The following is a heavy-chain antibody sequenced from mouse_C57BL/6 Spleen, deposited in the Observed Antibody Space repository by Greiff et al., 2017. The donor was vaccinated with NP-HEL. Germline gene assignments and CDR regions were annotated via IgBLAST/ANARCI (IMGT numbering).Heavy chain of an antibody. V-gene: IGHV1-59*01. J-gene: IGHJ4*01. CDR1: GYTFTSYW. Sequence: QVQLKQPGAELVRPGTSVKLSCKASGYTFTSYWMHWVKQRPGQGLEWIGVIDPSDSYTNYNQKFKGKATLTVDTSSSTAYMQLSSLTSEDSAVYYCAREEVRRYAMDYWGQGTSVTVSS. CDR3: AREEVRRYAMDY. CDR2: IDPSDSYT.